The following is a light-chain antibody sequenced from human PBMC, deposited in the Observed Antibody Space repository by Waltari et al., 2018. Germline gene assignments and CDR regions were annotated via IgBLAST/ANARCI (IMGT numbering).Light chain of an antibody. CDR3: CSYAGSDTFHYV. CDR2: DIN. CDR1: DNDVGRHKL. J-gene: IGLJ1*01. Sequence: HSALTQPASVSGSPGQSITISCPGPDNDVGRHKLVSWYQPHPGKAPKLIIYDINKRPSGVSNRFSGSKSGNTASLTISGLQIEDEADYHCCSYAGSDTFHYVFGSGTQVTVL. V-gene: IGLV2-23*02.